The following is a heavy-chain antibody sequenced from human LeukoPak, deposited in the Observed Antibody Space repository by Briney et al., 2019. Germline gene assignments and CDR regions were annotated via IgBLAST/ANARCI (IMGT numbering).Heavy chain of an antibody. Sequence: PGGSLRLSCAASGFTFDDYGMSWVRHAPGKGVEWVSGINWNGGSKGYADSAKGRVAISRDNAKTSLYLQMNGLRAEDTALYYCARDPQGYCSGGSCPYYYMGVWGKGTTVTVSS. V-gene: IGHV3-20*04. D-gene: IGHD2-15*01. CDR3: ARDPQGYCSGGSCPYYYMGV. J-gene: IGHJ6*03. CDR2: INWNGGSK. CDR1: GFTFDDYG.